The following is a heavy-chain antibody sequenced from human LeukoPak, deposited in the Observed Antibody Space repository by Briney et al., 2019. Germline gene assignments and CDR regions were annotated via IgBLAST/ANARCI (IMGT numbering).Heavy chain of an antibody. D-gene: IGHD3-3*01. CDR2: ISSSSSTI. Sequence: PGGSLRLSCAASGFTFSSYSMNWVSQAPGKGLEWVSYISSSSSTIYYADSVKGRFTISRDNAKNSLYLQMNSLRAEDTAVYYCARDALYDFWSGYYTPSGAYYYYYMDVWGKGTTVTVSS. CDR3: ARDALYDFWSGYYTPSGAYYYYYMDV. CDR1: GFTFSSYS. V-gene: IGHV3-48*01. J-gene: IGHJ6*03.